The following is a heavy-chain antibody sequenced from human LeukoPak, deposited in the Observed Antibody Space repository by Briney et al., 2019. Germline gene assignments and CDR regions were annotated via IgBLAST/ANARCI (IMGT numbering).Heavy chain of an antibody. CDR2: IKQDGSEK. CDR1: GFTFSSYW. CDR3: ARRPYYYDSSGYYRDY. J-gene: IGHJ4*02. D-gene: IGHD3-22*01. V-gene: IGHV3-7*01. Sequence: GGSLRLSCAASGFTFSSYWMSWVRQAPGKGLEWVANIKQDGSEKYYVDSVKGRFTISRDNAKNSLYLQMNSLRAEDTAVYYCARRPYYYDSSGYYRDYWGQGTLVTVSS.